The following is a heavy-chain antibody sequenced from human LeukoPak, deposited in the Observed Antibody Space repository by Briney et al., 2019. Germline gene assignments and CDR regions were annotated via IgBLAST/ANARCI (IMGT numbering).Heavy chain of an antibody. D-gene: IGHD6-13*01. CDR2: ISSSTSNT. V-gene: IGHV3-21*01. CDR1: GFIFSTYN. CDR3: AREKAAAGFDY. J-gene: IGHJ4*02. Sequence: GGSLRLSCATSGFIFSTYNMNWVRQAPGKGPEWVSSISSSTSNTYYADSVKGRFTISRDNAKNSLYLQTNSLRAEDTAVYYCAREKAAAGFDYWGQGTLVTVSS.